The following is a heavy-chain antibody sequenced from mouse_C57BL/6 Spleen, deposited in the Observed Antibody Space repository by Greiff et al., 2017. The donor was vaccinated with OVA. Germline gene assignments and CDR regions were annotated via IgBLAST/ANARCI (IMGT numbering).Heavy chain of an antibody. CDR2: IDPENGDT. CDR3: TTRYRYAMDY. V-gene: IGHV14-4*01. Sequence: EVKLVESGAELVRPGASVKLSCTASGFNIKDDYMHWVKQRPEQGLEWIGWIDPENGDTEYASKFQGKATITADTSSNTAYLQLSSLTSEDTAVYYCTTRYRYAMDYWGQGTSVTVSS. CDR1: GFNIKDDY. J-gene: IGHJ4*01. D-gene: IGHD1-1*01.